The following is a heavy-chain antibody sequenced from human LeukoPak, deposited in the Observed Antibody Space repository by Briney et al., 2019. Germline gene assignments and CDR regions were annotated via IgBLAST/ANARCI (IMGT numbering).Heavy chain of an antibody. CDR1: ELTFSGSG. J-gene: IGHJ4*02. V-gene: IGHV3-30*18. Sequence: GGSLRLSCTLSELTFSGSGMHWVRRAPGKGLEWVALISFDGNSKFYADSVKGRFTTSKDNSKNTVYLQMNNLRSEDTALYYCAKEGFDYWGQGTLVTVSS. CDR3: AKEGFDY. CDR2: ISFDGNSK.